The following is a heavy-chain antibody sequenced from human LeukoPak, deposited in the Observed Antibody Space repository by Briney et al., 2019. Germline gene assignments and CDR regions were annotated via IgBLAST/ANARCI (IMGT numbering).Heavy chain of an antibody. CDR1: GYTFSDYG. CDR2: IRYDGPGQ. Sequence: GGSLRLSCAASGYTFSDYGMLWVRQAPGKGLECAASIRYDGPGQYYTDSVKGRFTISRDNSRNTLYLQMNSLRGEDTAIYYCTKDLSTSHCTTAMCYYFDYWGLGTLVTVSS. V-gene: IGHV3-30*02. D-gene: IGHD2/OR15-2a*01. CDR3: TKDLSTSHCTTAMCYYFDY. J-gene: IGHJ4*01.